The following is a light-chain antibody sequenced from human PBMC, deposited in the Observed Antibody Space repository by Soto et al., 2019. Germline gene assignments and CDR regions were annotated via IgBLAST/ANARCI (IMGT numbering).Light chain of an antibody. CDR1: SSDVGGYNY. J-gene: IGLJ1*01. CDR2: DVS. V-gene: IGLV2-14*01. CDR3: SSYTSSSFYV. Sequence: QSALTQPASVSGSPGQSITISCTGTSSDVGGYNYVSWYQQHPGKAPKLMIYDVSNRPSGVSNRFSGSKSGNTASLTISGLQAEDEADYYCSSYTSSSFYVFGTGTKQTVL.